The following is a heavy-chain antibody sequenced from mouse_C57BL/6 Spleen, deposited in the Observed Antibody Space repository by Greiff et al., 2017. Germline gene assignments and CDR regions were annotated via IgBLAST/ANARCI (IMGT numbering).Heavy chain of an antibody. J-gene: IGHJ3*01. CDR2: IHPNSGST. Sequence: VQLQQPGAELVKPGASVKLSCKASGYTFTSYWMHWVKQRPGQGLEWIGMIHPNSGSTNYNEKFKSKATLTVDKSSSTAYMQLSSLTSEDSAVXYCARSGDSHRPAWFADGGQGTLVTVSA. D-gene: IGHD3-1*01. V-gene: IGHV1-64*01. CDR1: GYTFTSYW. CDR3: ARSGDSHRPAWFAD.